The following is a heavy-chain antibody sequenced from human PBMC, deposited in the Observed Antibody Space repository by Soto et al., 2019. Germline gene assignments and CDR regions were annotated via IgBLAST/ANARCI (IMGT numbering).Heavy chain of an antibody. D-gene: IGHD3-3*01. CDR1: GYTFTSYA. V-gene: IGHV1-3*01. CDR3: ARERAIFGVVTPVY. J-gene: IGHJ4*02. CDR2: INAGNGNT. Sequence: ASVKVSCKASGYTFTSYAMHWVRQAPGQRLEWMGWINAGNGNTKYSQKIQGRVTITRDTSASTAYKELSRLRSEDTAMYYCARERAIFGVVTPVYWGQGTLVTVSS.